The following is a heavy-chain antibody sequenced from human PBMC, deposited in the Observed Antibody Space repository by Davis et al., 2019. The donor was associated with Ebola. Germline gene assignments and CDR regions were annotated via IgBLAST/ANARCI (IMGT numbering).Heavy chain of an antibody. Sequence: PSETLSLTCTVSGGSITSHYLSWIPQPPGKGLEWIGYIYYSGSTNYNPSLKSRVTISVDTSKNQFSLKLSSVTAADTAVYYCARRNWGSSCDNFHYWGQGTLVTVSS. D-gene: IGHD6-13*01. CDR2: IYYSGST. CDR3: ARRNWGSSCDNFHY. V-gene: IGHV4-59*11. CDR1: GGSITSHY. J-gene: IGHJ4*02.